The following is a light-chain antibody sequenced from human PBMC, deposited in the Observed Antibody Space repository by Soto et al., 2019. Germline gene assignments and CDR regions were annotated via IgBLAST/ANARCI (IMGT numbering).Light chain of an antibody. J-gene: IGLJ1*01. CDR2: EVS. Sequence: QSALTQPPSASGSPGQSVTISCTGTSSDVGGYNYVSWYQQHPGKAPKLMIYEVSKRPSGVPDRFSGSKSGNTASLTVSGLQAEDEADYDCSSYAGSAYVFGTGTKVTVL. CDR3: SSYAGSAYV. CDR1: SSDVGGYNY. V-gene: IGLV2-8*01.